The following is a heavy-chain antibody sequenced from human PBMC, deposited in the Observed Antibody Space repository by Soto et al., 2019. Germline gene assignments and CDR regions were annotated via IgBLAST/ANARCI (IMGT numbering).Heavy chain of an antibody. CDR2: IYPGDSDT. J-gene: IGHJ6*02. CDR3: ATARPYSSSWYYGMDV. V-gene: IGHV5-51*01. D-gene: IGHD6-13*01. Sequence: PGESLKISCKASGYSFTSYWIGWVRQMPGKGLEWMGIIYPGDSDTRYSPSFQGQVTISADKSISTAYLQWSSLKASDTAMYYCATARPYSSSWYYGMDVWGQGTTVTVSS. CDR1: GYSFTSYW.